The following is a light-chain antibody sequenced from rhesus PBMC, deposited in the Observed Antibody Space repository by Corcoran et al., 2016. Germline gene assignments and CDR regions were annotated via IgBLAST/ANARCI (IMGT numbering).Light chain of an antibody. CDR3: LQDYTTPYS. CDR1: QGINKE. CDR2: AAS. V-gene: IGKV1-94*01. Sequence: DIQMTQSPSSLSASVGDRVTVTCRASQGINKELSWYQQKPGKAPTPLIYAASSLQTGGSSRVSGRGSGTDYTLTIRSLQPEDVASYYCLQDYTTPYSFGQGTKVEIK. J-gene: IGKJ2*01.